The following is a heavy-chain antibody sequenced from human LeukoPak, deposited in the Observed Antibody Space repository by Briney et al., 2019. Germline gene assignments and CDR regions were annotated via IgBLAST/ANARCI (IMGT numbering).Heavy chain of an antibody. CDR1: GGTFSSYA. V-gene: IGHV1-69*13. D-gene: IGHD6-6*01. CDR2: ITPIFGTA. Sequence: GASVKVSCKASGGTFSSYAISWVRQAPGQGLEWMGGITPIFGTANYAQKFQGRVTITADESTSTAYMELSSLRSEDTAVYYCARGGHPYSSSSGIAYWGQGTLVTVSS. J-gene: IGHJ4*02. CDR3: ARGGHPYSSSSGIAY.